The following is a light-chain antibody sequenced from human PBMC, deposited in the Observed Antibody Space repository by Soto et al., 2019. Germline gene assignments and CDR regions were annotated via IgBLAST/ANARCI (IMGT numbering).Light chain of an antibody. CDR2: AAS. CDR1: QDISTW. Sequence: DIQMTQSPSSVSASVGDRVTITCRASQDISTWLAWYQRKPGKAPKLLIYAASSLQSGVPSRFSGSGSGTDFTLTISSLQPEDFATYYCQQANSFPHTFGQGTKLEIK. V-gene: IGKV1-12*01. J-gene: IGKJ2*01. CDR3: QQANSFPHT.